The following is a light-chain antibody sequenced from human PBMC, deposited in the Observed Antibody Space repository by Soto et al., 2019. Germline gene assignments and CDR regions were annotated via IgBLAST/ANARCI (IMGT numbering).Light chain of an antibody. J-gene: IGKJ5*01. CDR3: QQSYSTPIT. CDR2: AAS. Sequence: DIQMTQSPSSLSASVGDRVTNTCRASQSISSYLNWYQQKPGKAPKLLIYAASSLQSGVPSRFSGSGSGTDFTHTISNLQPEDFATYYCQQSYSTPITFGQGTRLEIK. V-gene: IGKV1-39*01. CDR1: QSISSY.